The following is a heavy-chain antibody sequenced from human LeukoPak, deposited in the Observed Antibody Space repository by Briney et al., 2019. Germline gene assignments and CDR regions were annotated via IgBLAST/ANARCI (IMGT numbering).Heavy chain of an antibody. CDR3: ARAGSTSYIDY. J-gene: IGHJ4*02. D-gene: IGHD2-2*01. CDR2: IDPSGGST. Sequence: ASVKVSCKASGYTFTSYYIHWVRQAPGQGLEWMGIIDPSGGSTSYAQKLQGRLTMTRDMSTSTVYMEMSSLRSEDTAVYYCARAGSTSYIDYWGQGTLVTVSS. V-gene: IGHV1-46*01. CDR1: GYTFTSYY.